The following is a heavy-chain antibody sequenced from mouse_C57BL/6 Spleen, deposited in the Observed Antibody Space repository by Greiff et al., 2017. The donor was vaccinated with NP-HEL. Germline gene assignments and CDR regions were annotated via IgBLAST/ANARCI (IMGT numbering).Heavy chain of an antibody. CDR1: GYAFSSYW. J-gene: IGHJ1*03. V-gene: IGHV1-80*01. CDR2: IYPGDGDT. D-gene: IGHD1-1*01. CDR3: AIYYYGSSYGWYFDV. Sequence: QVQLQQSGAELVKPGASVKISCKASGYAFSSYWMNWVKQRPGKGLEWIGQIYPGDGDTNYNGKFKGKATLTADKSSSTAYMQLSSLTSEDSAVYFCAIYYYGSSYGWYFDVWGTGTTVTVSS.